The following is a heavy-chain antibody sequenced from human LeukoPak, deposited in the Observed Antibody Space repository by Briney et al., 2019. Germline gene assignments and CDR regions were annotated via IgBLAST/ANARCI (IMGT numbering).Heavy chain of an antibody. V-gene: IGHV4-4*07. J-gene: IGHJ4*02. CDR2: IYTTGRT. CDR3: GRLGYTASHYFLDF. Sequence: SETLSLTCTVSSGSINSYFWGWVRQPPGKGLEWIGRIYTTGRTHCNPSLKSRVTMSVDTSTNQFSLNLRSMTAADTAVYYCGRLGYTASHYFLDFWSQGTLVAVS. D-gene: IGHD1-26*01. CDR1: SGSINSYF.